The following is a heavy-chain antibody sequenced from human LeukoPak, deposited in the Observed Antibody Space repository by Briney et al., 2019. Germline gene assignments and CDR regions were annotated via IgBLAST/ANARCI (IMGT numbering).Heavy chain of an antibody. J-gene: IGHJ6*02. Sequence: GGSLRLSCAASGFTFSSYAMSWVRQAPGKGLEWVSGISGSGDNTYYADSVKGRFTISRDNSKNTLYLQMNSLRAEDTAVYYCAKRGQRPGATSDYYYGMDVWGQGTTVTVSS. CDR2: ISGSGDNT. D-gene: IGHD1-26*01. V-gene: IGHV3-23*01. CDR1: GFTFSSYA. CDR3: AKRGQRPGATSDYYYGMDV.